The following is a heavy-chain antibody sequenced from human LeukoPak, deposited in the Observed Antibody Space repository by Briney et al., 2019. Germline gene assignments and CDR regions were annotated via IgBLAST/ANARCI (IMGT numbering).Heavy chain of an antibody. CDR3: ARNWGNNWFDP. J-gene: IGHJ5*02. CDR1: GGSISSSTYY. Sequence: SETLSLTCTVSGGSISSSTYYWGWIRQPPGKGLEWIGSIYHSGSTYYNPSLKSRVTISVDTSKNQFSLKLSSVTAADTAVYYCARNWGNNWFDPWGQGTLVTVSS. CDR2: IYHSGST. V-gene: IGHV4-39*07. D-gene: IGHD7-27*01.